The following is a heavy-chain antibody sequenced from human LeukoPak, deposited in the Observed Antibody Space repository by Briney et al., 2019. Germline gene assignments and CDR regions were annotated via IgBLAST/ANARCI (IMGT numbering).Heavy chain of an antibody. Sequence: GGSVRVSCKASGYTFSNYYMHWVRQAPGQGLEWMGFINPNGSGTYYAHKFQGRVAMTRDTSNNTAYMELSKLRAEDTAVYYWARDNMVRGVGSFLDRIWFGPWGKGTLVTVSS. J-gene: IGHJ5*02. D-gene: IGHD3-10*01. CDR2: INPNGSGT. CDR1: GYTFSNYY. V-gene: IGHV1-2*02. CDR3: ARDNMVRGVGSFLDRIWFGP.